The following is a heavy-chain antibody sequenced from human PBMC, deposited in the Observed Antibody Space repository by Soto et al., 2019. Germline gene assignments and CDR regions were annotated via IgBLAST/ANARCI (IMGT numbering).Heavy chain of an antibody. V-gene: IGHV4-38-2*02. J-gene: IGHJ3*02. Sequence: SETLSLTCAVSGYSISSGYYWGWIRQPPGKGLEWIGSIYHSGSTYYNPSLKSRVTISVDTSKNQFSLKLSSVTAADTAVYYCAREENDFWSSPAGDAFDIWGQGTMVTVPS. CDR1: GYSISSGYY. D-gene: IGHD3-3*01. CDR3: AREENDFWSSPAGDAFDI. CDR2: IYHSGST.